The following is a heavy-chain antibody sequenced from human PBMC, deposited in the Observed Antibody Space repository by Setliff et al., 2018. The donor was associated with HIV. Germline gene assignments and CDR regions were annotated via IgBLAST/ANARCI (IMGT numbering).Heavy chain of an antibody. CDR2: IYPNTGGT. J-gene: IGHJ4*02. CDR3: ARSTTAD. V-gene: IGHV1-2*02. D-gene: IGHD4-17*01. CDR1: GYTFTDYY. Sequence: AASVKVSCKASGYTFTDYYILWVRQAPGQGLEWMGWIYPNTGGTNYAQKFQGRVTMTRDTSISTAYMELSRLRSDDTAVYYCARSTTADWGQGTMVTVSS.